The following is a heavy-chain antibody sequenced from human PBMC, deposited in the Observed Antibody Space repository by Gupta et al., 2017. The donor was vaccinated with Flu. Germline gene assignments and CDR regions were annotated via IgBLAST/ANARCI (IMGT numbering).Heavy chain of an antibody. CDR3: AKGGRHNWNYDGDY. CDR1: VFSCSSYG. CDR2: ISDEGSNE. Sequence: HVQMVESGGGVVQPGSSLSIFCTASVFSCSSYGVHCVRQTPVKGLELVAVISDEGSNEWYADSVRGRFTISRDNSKNTLFLQMNSLRPEDTAVYYCAKGGRHNWNYDGDYWGQGTLVTVSS. D-gene: IGHD1-7*01. V-gene: IGHV3-30*18. J-gene: IGHJ4*02.